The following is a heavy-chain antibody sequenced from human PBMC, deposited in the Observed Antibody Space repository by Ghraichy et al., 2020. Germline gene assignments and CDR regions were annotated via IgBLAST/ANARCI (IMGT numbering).Heavy chain of an antibody. D-gene: IGHD3-10*01. CDR1: GGSISSYY. J-gene: IGHJ6*03. Sequence: LSLTCTVSGGSISSYYWSWIRQPPGKGLEWIGYIYYSGSTNYNPSLKSRVTISVDTSKNQFSLKLSSVTAADTAVYYCARDRVTMVRGEYYYYYMDVWGKGTTVTVSS. CDR3: ARDRVTMVRGEYYYYYMDV. V-gene: IGHV4-59*01. CDR2: IYYSGST.